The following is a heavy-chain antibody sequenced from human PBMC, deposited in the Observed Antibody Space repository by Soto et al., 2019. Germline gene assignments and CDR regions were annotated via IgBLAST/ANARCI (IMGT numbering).Heavy chain of an antibody. CDR2: ISSSSSYT. V-gene: IGHV3-11*06. J-gene: IGHJ4*02. D-gene: IGHD3-22*01. CDR1: GFTFSDYY. CDR3: ARVDSSCYYFDY. Sequence: QVQLVASGGGLIKPGGSLRLSCAASGFTFSDYYMSWTRQAPGNGLEWVSYISSSSSYTNYADSVKGRFTISRDNAKNSLYLPMNSLRAEGTAVYYCARVDSSCYYFDYWGQGTLVTVSS.